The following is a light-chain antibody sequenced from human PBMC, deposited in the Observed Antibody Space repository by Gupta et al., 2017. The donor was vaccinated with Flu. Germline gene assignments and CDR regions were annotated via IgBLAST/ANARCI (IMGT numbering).Light chain of an antibody. V-gene: IGLV1-47*01. CDR2: RNN. CDR1: SSNIGSNY. CDR3: ATWDDSLRAVV. Sequence: QSVLTQPPSASGTPGQRVTISCSGSSSNIGSNYVYWYQQLPVTAPKLLIYRNNQRPSGVPDRFSGSKSGTSASLAISELRAEDEADYYCATWDDSLRAVVFGGGTKLTVL. J-gene: IGLJ2*01.